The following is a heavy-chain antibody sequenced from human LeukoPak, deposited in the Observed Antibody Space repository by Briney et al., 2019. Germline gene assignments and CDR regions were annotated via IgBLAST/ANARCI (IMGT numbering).Heavy chain of an antibody. V-gene: IGHV4-34*01. Sequence: TSETLSLTCAVYGGSFSGYYWSWIRQPPGKGLEWIGEINHSGSTNYNPSLKSRVTISVDTSKNQFSLKLSSVTAADTAVYYCARSGDWYSSSWYYIGIGNWSDPWGQGTLVTVSS. CDR2: INHSGST. J-gene: IGHJ5*02. CDR3: ARSGDWYSSSWYYIGIGNWSDP. D-gene: IGHD6-13*01. CDR1: GGSFSGYY.